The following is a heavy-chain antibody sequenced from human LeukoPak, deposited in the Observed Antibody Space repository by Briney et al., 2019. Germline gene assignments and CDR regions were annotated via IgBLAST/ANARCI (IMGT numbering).Heavy chain of an antibody. D-gene: IGHD3-3*01. V-gene: IGHV1-2*02. Sequence: ASVKVSCKASGYTFTGYYIHWVRQAPGQGLEWMGWISPNSGGTNYAQKFQGRVTMTRDTSISTAYMELSRLRSDDTAVYYCAREGVGADFWSGHTGYWGQGTLVTVSS. CDR3: AREGVGADFWSGHTGY. J-gene: IGHJ4*02. CDR2: ISPNSGGT. CDR1: GYTFTGYY.